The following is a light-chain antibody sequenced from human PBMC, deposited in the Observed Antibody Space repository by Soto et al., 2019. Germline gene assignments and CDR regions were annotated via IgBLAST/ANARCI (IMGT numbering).Light chain of an antibody. CDR1: QTISSNY. CDR2: GAS. Sequence: EIVLTQSPGTLSLSAGERATLSCRASQTISSNYLAWYQQKPGQAPRLLIFGASYRATGIPDRFSGSGSGTDFTLTISRLEPEDFAVYYCQPYRSSPPEFSFGPGTKVDIK. V-gene: IGKV3-20*01. CDR3: QPYRSSPPEFS. J-gene: IGKJ3*01.